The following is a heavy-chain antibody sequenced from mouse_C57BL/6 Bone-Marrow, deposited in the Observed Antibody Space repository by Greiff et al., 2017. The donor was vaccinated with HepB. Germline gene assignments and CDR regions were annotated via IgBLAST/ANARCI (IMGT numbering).Heavy chain of an antibody. V-gene: IGHV1-80*01. CDR1: GYAFSSYW. CDR2: IYPGDGDT. D-gene: IGHD2-1*01. Sequence: VMLVESGAELVKPGASVKISCKASGYAFSSYWMNWVKQRPGKGLEWIGQIYPGDGDTNYNGKFKGKATLTADKSSSPAYMQLSSLTSEDSAVYFCARKRLGYGNYDYAMDYWGQGTSVTVSS. J-gene: IGHJ4*01. CDR3: ARKRLGYGNYDYAMDY.